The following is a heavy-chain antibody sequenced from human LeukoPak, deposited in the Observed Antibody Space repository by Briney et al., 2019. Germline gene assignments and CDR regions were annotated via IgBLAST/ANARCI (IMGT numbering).Heavy chain of an antibody. D-gene: IGHD3-9*01. CDR1: GYSFTSYW. CDR2: IYPGDSDT. V-gene: IGHV5-51*01. J-gene: IGHJ6*02. Sequence: GESLKISCKGSGYSFTSYWSGWVRQMPGKGLEWMGIIYPGDSDTRYSPSFQGQVTISADKSISTAYLQWSSLKASDTAMYYCARQSIDYDILTGYPYYYYYYGMDVWGQGTTVTVSS. CDR3: ARQSIDYDILTGYPYYYYYYGMDV.